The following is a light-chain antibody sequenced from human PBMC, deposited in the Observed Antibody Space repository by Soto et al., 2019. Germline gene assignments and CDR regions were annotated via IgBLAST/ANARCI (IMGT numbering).Light chain of an antibody. CDR3: QQRSNWPT. V-gene: IGKV3-11*01. CDR2: DAS. J-gene: IGKJ1*01. CDR1: QSVSSY. Sequence: ERVVTQSRATLSVSPGERATLSCRASQSVSSYLAWYQQKPGQAPRLLIYDASNRATGIPARFSGSGSGTDFTLTISSLEPEDFAVYYCQQRSNWPTFGQGTKVAI.